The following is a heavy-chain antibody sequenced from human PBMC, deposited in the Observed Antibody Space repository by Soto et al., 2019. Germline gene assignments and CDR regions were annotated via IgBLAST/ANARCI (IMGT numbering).Heavy chain of an antibody. CDR1: GYPVTAYY. J-gene: IGHJ3*02. D-gene: IGHD3-3*01. CDR3: ASGGGVGVAGSAAFDM. V-gene: IGHV1-2*02. CDR2: INPATGAA. Sequence: QLHLVQSGAVVKKPGASVTVSCSASGYPVTAYYMHWVRQAPGRGLEWMGGINPATGAAKYTQTFQGRVPRTRDTSTSTVFMELSGLTSADTAVFYCASGGGVGVAGSAAFDMWGQGTLVTVSS.